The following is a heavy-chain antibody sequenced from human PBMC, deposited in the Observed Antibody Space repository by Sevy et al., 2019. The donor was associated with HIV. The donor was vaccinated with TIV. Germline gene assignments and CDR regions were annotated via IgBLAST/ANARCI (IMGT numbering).Heavy chain of an antibody. CDR1: GFTFGSYW. Sequence: GGSLRLSCAASGFTFGSYWMHWVRQAPGKGLVWLSRIYVDGRTASYADSVKGRFAISRDNAKNTLYLQMNSLRDEDTAVYYCGRVPVAAAATGLDYWGQGTLVTVSS. J-gene: IGHJ4*02. V-gene: IGHV3-74*01. D-gene: IGHD6-13*01. CDR2: IYVDGRTA. CDR3: GRVPVAAAATGLDY.